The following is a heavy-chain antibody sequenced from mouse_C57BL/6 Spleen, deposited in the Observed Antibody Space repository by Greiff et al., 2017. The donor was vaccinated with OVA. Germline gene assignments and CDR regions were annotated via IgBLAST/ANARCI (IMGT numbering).Heavy chain of an antibody. V-gene: IGHV3-6*01. CDR3: ASYYYGVGFDV. Sequence: DVKLQESGPGLVKPSQSLSLTCSVTGYSITSGYYWNWIRQFPGNKLEWMGYISYDGSNNYNPSLKNRISITRDTSKNQFFLKLNSVTTEDTATYYCASYYYGVGFDVWGTGTTVTVSS. D-gene: IGHD1-1*01. CDR1: GYSITSGYY. CDR2: ISYDGSN. J-gene: IGHJ1*03.